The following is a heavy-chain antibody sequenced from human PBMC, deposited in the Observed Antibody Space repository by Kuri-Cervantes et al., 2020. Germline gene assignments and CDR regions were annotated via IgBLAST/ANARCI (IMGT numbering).Heavy chain of an antibody. D-gene: IGHD2-15*01. V-gene: IGHV3-49*04. CDR3: ARASRCYCSGGSCYSTLSCWFDP. CDR1: GFTFGDYA. Sequence: GGSLRLSCTASGFTFGDYAMSWVRQAPGKGLEWVGFIRSKAYGGTTEYAASVKGRFTISRDDSKSIAYLQMNSLKTEDTAVYYCARASRCYCSGGSCYSTLSCWFDPWGQGTLVTVSS. CDR2: IRSKAYGGTT. J-gene: IGHJ5*02.